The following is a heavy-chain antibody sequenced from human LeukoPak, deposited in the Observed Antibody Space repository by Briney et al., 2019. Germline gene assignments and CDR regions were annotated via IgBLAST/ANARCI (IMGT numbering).Heavy chain of an antibody. CDR2: ISSSSSTI. J-gene: IGHJ4*02. D-gene: IGHD1-26*01. Sequence: PGGSLRLSCAASGFTFSSYWMNWVRQAPGKGLEWVSYISSSSSTIYYADSVKGRFTISRDNAKNSLYLQMNSLRAEDTAVYYCARDMITRRWELADYWGQGTLVTVSS. CDR1: GFTFSSYW. CDR3: ARDMITRRWELADY. V-gene: IGHV3-48*01.